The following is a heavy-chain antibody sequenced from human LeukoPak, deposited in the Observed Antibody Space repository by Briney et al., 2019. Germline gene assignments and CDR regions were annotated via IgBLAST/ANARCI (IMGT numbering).Heavy chain of an antibody. CDR3: ARGGVRGVLLPVDY. D-gene: IGHD3-10*01. V-gene: IGHV3-48*01. J-gene: IGHJ4*02. CDR2: ITLSSSTI. CDR1: GFNFNNYN. Sequence: GGPLRLSCAASGFNFNNYNMNWVRQAPGKGLEWVSYITLSSSTIYYADSVKGRFTISRDNAKNSLYLQMNSLRAEDTAVYYRARGGVRGVLLPVDYWGQGTLVTVSS.